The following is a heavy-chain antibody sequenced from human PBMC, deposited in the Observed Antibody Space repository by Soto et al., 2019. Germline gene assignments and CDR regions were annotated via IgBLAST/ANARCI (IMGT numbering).Heavy chain of an antibody. V-gene: IGHV1-69*13. CDR1: GGTFSSYA. CDR2: IIPIFGTS. D-gene: IGHD4-17*01. CDR3: ASYPQPNYGDYVGWFDP. Sequence: GASVKVSCKASGGTFSSYAISWVRQAPGQGLEWMGGIIPIFGTSNYAQKFQGRVTITADESTSTAYMELSSLRSEDTAVYYCASYPQPNYGDYVGWFDPWGQGTLVTVSS. J-gene: IGHJ5*02.